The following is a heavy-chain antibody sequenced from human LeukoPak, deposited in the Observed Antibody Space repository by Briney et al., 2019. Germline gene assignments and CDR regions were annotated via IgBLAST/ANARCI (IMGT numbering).Heavy chain of an antibody. D-gene: IGHD2-2*02. Sequence: SETLSLTCTVSGGSISSYYWSWIRQPAGKGLEWIGRIYTSGSTNYNPSLKSRVTISVDTSKNQFSLKLSSVTAADTAVCYCARVAGDIVVVPAAIRRYYFDYWGQGTLVTVSS. J-gene: IGHJ4*02. CDR3: ARVAGDIVVVPAAIRRYYFDY. V-gene: IGHV4-4*07. CDR1: GGSISSYY. CDR2: IYTSGST.